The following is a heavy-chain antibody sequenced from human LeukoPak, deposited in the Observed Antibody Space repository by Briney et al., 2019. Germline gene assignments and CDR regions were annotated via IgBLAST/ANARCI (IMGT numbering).Heavy chain of an antibody. D-gene: IGHD3-10*01. CDR3: SYGSGSYYGVGVY. CDR2: ISGSGGST. J-gene: IGHJ4*02. CDR1: GFTFSSYG. V-gene: IGHV3-23*01. Sequence: GGTLRLSCAASGFTFSSYGMSWVRQAPGKGLEWVSAISGSGGSTYYADSVKGRFTISRDNSKNTLYLQMNSLRAEDTAVYYCSYGSGSYYGVGVYWGQGTLVTVSS.